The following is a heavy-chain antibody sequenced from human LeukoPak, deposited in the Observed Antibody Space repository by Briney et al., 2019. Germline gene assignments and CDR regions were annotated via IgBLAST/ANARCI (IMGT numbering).Heavy chain of an antibody. V-gene: IGHV1-69*04. CDR2: IIPILGIA. D-gene: IGHD1-1*01. J-gene: IGHJ6*02. Sequence: SVKVSCKASGGTFSSYAISWVRQAPGQGLEWMGRIIPILGIANYAQKFQGRVTITADKSTSTAYMELSSLRSEDTAVYYCARDGRTPNYYYYGMDVWGQGSTVTVSS. CDR3: ARDGRTPNYYYYGMDV. CDR1: GGTFSSYA.